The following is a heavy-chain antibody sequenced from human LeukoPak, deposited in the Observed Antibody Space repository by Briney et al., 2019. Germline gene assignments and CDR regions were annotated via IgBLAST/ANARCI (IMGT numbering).Heavy chain of an antibody. V-gene: IGHV1-58*01. D-gene: IGHD4/OR15-4a*01. J-gene: IGHJ4*02. CDR3: AAGLLSDF. CDR2: IVVGTGNT. CDR1: GFTFTSSA. Sequence: GASVNVSCKASGFTFTSSAVQWVRQARGQRLELIGWIVVGTGNTKYAQKFQERVTITRDMSTSTAYMELSSLRSEDTAVYYCAAGLLSDFWGQGTLVSVSS.